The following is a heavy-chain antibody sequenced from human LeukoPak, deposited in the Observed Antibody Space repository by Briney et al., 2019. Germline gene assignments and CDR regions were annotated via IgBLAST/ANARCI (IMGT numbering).Heavy chain of an antibody. Sequence: PGGSLRLSCAASGFTLSSYEMNWVRQAPGKGLEWVSYISSSGSTIYYADSVKGRFTISRDNAKNSLYLQMNSLRAEDTAVYYCARGSRFGYYDILTGYMWGQGTLVTVSS. CDR3: ARGSRFGYYDILTGYM. D-gene: IGHD3-9*01. CDR2: ISSSGSTI. J-gene: IGHJ4*02. V-gene: IGHV3-48*03. CDR1: GFTLSSYE.